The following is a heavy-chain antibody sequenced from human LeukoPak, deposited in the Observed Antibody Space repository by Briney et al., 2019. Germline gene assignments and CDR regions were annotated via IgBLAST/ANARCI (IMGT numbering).Heavy chain of an antibody. CDR2: ISGSGGHT. J-gene: IGHJ4*01. V-gene: IGHV3-23*01. Sequence: PGGSLRLSCAASGFTFGSYAMSWVRQAPGKGLEWVTVISGSGGHTYYADSVRGRFTISRDNSKNRLYLQMFSLRAEDTAVYYCAKGIYSSGWSYFDYWGHGTLVTVSS. CDR3: AKGIYSSGWSYFDY. CDR1: GFTFGSYA. D-gene: IGHD6-19*01.